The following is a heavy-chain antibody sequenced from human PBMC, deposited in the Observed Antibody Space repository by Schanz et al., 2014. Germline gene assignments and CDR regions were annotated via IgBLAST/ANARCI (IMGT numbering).Heavy chain of an antibody. CDR3: AKAADWPVTRFDP. Sequence: EVQLLESGGGLVQPGGSLRLSCLASGFAFSSYSMNWVRQAPGKGLEWVSYISSSSSTRYYADSVKGRFTISRDNAKNSLFLQMSSLRADDTAVYYCAKAADWPVTRFDPWGQGTLVTVSS. D-gene: IGHD3-9*01. V-gene: IGHV3-48*01. J-gene: IGHJ5*02. CDR2: ISSSSSTR. CDR1: GFAFSSYS.